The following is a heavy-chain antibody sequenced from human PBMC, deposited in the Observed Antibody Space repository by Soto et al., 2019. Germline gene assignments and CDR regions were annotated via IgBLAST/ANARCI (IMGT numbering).Heavy chain of an antibody. D-gene: IGHD1-26*01. J-gene: IGHJ5*02. V-gene: IGHV1-18*01. CDR3: ARDRWELGYNRFDP. CDR1: GYTFTSYG. Sequence: ASVKVSCKASGYTFTSYGISWVRQAPGQGLEWMGWISAYNGNTSYAQKLQGRVTMTTDTSTSTAYMELRSLRSDDTAVYYCARDRWELGYNRFDPWGQGTLVTVSS. CDR2: ISAYNGNT.